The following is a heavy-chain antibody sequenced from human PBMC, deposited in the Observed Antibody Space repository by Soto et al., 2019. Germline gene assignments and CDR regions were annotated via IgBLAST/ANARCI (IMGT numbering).Heavy chain of an antibody. Sequence: QVQLVESGGGVVQPGRSLRLSCAASGFTFSSYGIHWVRQAPGQGLEWVAVISYDGSNKYYADSVKGRFTISRDNSKNTLYLQMNSLRAEDTAVYYCAKARRRNYYYGMDVWGQGTTVTVSS. V-gene: IGHV3-30*18. CDR2: ISYDGSNK. D-gene: IGHD6-25*01. CDR3: AKARRRNYYYGMDV. J-gene: IGHJ6*02. CDR1: GFTFSSYG.